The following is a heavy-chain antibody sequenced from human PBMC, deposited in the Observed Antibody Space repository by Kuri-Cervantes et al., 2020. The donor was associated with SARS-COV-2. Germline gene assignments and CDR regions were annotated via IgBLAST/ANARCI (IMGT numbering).Heavy chain of an antibody. CDR3: ARQPLGYCSNGVCYPDY. Sequence: KVSCKGSGYSFTSYWIGWVRQMPGKGLEWMGIIYPGDSDTRYSPSFQGQVTISADKSISTASLQWSSLKASDTAMYYCARQPLGYCSNGVCYPDYWGQGTLVTVSS. D-gene: IGHD2-8*01. J-gene: IGHJ4*02. CDR1: GYSFTSYW. CDR2: IYPGDSDT. V-gene: IGHV5-51*01.